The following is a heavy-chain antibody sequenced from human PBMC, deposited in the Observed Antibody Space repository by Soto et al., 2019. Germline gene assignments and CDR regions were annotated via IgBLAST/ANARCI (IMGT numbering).Heavy chain of an antibody. CDR1: GDTFNFYS. Sequence: QVQLVKSGAEVKRPGSSVKVSCKASGDTFNFYSINWVRQAPGLGLEWMGRVNPIVNMSNYAQKLQGRVPMTADKSTSTAYIELSSLRSEDTGIYYCPCSYGSRYRAFDYWGQRALVTVSS. V-gene: IGHV1-69*02. CDR3: PCSYGSRYRAFDY. D-gene: IGHD3-10*01. CDR2: VNPIVNMS. J-gene: IGHJ4*02.